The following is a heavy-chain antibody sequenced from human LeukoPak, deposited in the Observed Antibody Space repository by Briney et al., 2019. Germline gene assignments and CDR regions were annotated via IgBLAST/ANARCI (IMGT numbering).Heavy chain of an antibody. CDR1: GGSISGSY. CDR2: IYKSGIT. J-gene: IGHJ4*02. V-gene: IGHV4-59*01. CDR3: TRLDRGSFDY. Sequence: PSETLSLTCSVSGGSISGSYWSWIRQPPGQGLEWIGYIYKSGITNYNPSLKSRVTISEDMSRNQFSLRLNSVTAADTAIYYCTRLDRGSFDYWGQGTLVTVSS. D-gene: IGHD6-25*01.